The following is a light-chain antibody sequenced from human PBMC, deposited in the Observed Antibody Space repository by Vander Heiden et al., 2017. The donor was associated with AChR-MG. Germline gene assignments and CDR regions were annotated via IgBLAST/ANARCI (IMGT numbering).Light chain of an antibody. CDR2: VDN. J-gene: IGLJ3*02. CDR3: HTYDARSRRWV. Sequence: NFMLTQSHSVSGSPGQTVTISCAGTGVRVASNYVLWYQHRPGSAPTTVIMVDNQRPSGVPDRFSASIDSSSNSASLNISGLKTEDEADYYCHTYDARSRRWVFGGGTKLTVL. V-gene: IGLV6-57*02. CDR1: GVRVASNY.